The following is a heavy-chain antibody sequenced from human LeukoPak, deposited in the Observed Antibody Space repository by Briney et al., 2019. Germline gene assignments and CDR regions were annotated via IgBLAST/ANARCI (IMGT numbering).Heavy chain of an antibody. J-gene: IGHJ4*02. CDR2: THYSGTT. Sequence: PSETLSLTCTVSGGSISGYYWSWIRQPPGKGLEWIGYTHYSGTTNYNPSLKSRVTISLDTSKNQFSLKLSSVTAADTAVYYCARLGSPFTMMVYYFDYWGQGTLVTVSS. CDR3: ARLGSPFTMMVYYFDY. CDR1: GGSISGYY. V-gene: IGHV4-59*08. D-gene: IGHD3-22*01.